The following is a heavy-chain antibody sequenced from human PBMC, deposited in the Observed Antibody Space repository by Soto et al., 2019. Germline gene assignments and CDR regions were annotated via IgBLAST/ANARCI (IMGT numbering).Heavy chain of an antibody. V-gene: IGHV1-2*02. CDR1: GYTFTDNY. CDR2: INPNTGGA. J-gene: IGHJ4*02. Sequence: QVQLVQSGAEVKKPGASLKVSCKASGYTFTDNYIHWVRQAPGHGLEWMGWINPNTGGANYAQKFQGRVTVTRDTSITTAYMELSRLRSDDTAVYYCARDFSSSADGFDHWGQGTLVNVSS. CDR3: ARDFSSSADGFDH. D-gene: IGHD6-6*01.